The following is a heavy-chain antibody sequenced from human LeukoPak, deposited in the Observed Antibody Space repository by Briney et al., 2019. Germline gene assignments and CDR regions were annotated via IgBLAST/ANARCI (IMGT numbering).Heavy chain of an antibody. V-gene: IGHV4-59*12. CDR1: GFTFSSYW. CDR3: ARSSDDYSNDGSWFDP. Sequence: GSLRLSCAASGFTFSSYWMSWIRQPPGKGLEWIGYIYYSGSTNYNPSHKSRVTISVDTSKNQFSLKLSSVTAADTAVYYCARSSDDYSNDGSWFDPWGQGTLVTVSS. D-gene: IGHD4-11*01. J-gene: IGHJ5*02. CDR2: IYYSGST.